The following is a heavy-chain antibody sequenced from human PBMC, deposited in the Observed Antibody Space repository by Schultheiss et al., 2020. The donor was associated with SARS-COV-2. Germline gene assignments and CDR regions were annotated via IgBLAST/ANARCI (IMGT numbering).Heavy chain of an antibody. D-gene: IGHD3-22*01. CDR3: AREGTYYYDSSGPAPFDY. J-gene: IGHJ4*02. V-gene: IGHV3-33*01. Sequence: GGSLRLSCAASGFTFSSYGMHWVRQAPGKGLEWVAVIWYDGSNKYYADSVKGRFTISRDNSKNTLYLQMNSLRAEDTAVYYCAREGTYYYDSSGPAPFDYWGQGTLVTVSS. CDR2: IWYDGSNK. CDR1: GFTFSSYG.